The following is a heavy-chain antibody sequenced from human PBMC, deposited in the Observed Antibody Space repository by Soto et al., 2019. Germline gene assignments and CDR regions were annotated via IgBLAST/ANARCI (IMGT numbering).Heavy chain of an antibody. CDR2: SAPEEGEP. V-gene: IGHV1-24*01. CDR3: AADRKIVGTIGAFDF. CDR1: ENTLTELT. Sequence: QVQLVQSGAEVGKPGASVKVSCKAPENTLTELTIDWLRQAPGKGLEWMGRSAPEEGEPIYPQKFQGRVSMTEDPSTDTAYMELTSLRFEDTAVYFCAADRKIVGTIGAFDFWGQGTLATVSS. J-gene: IGHJ4*02. D-gene: IGHD1-26*01.